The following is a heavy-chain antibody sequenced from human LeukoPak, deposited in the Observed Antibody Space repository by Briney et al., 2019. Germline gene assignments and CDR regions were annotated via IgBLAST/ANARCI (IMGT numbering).Heavy chain of an antibody. CDR3: ARGRWLQLWGDY. V-gene: IGHV1-2*02. CDR1: GYTFTDYY. CDR2: INSNTGDT. Sequence: GASVKVSCKASGYTFTDYYIHWVRQAPGQGPEWMGWINSNTGDTKYAQKFQDRVTLTQDTSLSTAYMELSRLESDDTAVFYCARGRWLQLWGDYWGQGTPLTVSS. D-gene: IGHD5-18*01. J-gene: IGHJ4*02.